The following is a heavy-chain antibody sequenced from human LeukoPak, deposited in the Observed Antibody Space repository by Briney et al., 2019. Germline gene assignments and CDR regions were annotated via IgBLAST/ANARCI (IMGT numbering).Heavy chain of an antibody. V-gene: IGHV4-39*07. CDR1: GGSISSSSYY. CDR2: INQSGGT. Sequence: SETLSLTCTVSGGSISSSSYYWGWLRQPPGKGLEWIGEINQSGGTNQNPSLKSRVTISVDTSKNQFSLKLSSLTAADTAVYYCATGPDYYNTSGYYPHYRGQGTLVTVSS. CDR3: ATGPDYYNTSGYYPHY. J-gene: IGHJ4*02. D-gene: IGHD3-22*01.